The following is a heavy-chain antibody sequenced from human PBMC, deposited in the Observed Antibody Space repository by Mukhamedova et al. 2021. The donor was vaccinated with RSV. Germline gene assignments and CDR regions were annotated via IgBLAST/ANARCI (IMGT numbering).Heavy chain of an antibody. D-gene: IGHD6-19*01. J-gene: IGHJ5*01. CDR2: ISDSSDYI. Sequence: GLEWVSSISDSSDYIFYADSVKGRFTISRDNAKNSLYLQMNSLRAEDTAVYYCARDYPFLIGVAGTFEFGGHGTLVTVSS. V-gene: IGHV3-21*01. CDR3: ARDYPFLIGVAGTFEF.